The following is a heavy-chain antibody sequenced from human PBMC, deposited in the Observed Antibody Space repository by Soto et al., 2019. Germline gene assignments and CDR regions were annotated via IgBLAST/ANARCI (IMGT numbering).Heavy chain of an antibody. Sequence: GGSLRLSCAASGFTFSNYEMNWVRQAPGKGLEWVSYISSGGRTRYYADSVKGRFTISRDNAKNSLYLQMNSLRAEDAAIYYCAKNRELYYDGSRAHDSWGQGTLVTVSS. J-gene: IGHJ4*02. CDR3: AKNRELYYDGSRAHDS. V-gene: IGHV3-48*03. CDR1: GFTFSNYE. D-gene: IGHD3-16*01. CDR2: ISSGGRTR.